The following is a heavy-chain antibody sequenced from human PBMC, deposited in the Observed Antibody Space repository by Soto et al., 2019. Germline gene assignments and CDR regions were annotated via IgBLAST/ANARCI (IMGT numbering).Heavy chain of an antibody. Sequence: QVQLQESGPGLVKPSGTLSLSCAVSGGSISRSNWWTWVRQPPGKGLEWIGDIYYSGTTNYNPSLKSRVTILLDTSKNQFSRKLTSVTAADTAVYYCARFSVDYNFDSWGQGTLVTVSS. CDR2: IYYSGTT. CDR3: ARFSVDYNFDS. CDR1: GGSISRSNW. V-gene: IGHV4-4*02. J-gene: IGHJ4*02. D-gene: IGHD1-20*01.